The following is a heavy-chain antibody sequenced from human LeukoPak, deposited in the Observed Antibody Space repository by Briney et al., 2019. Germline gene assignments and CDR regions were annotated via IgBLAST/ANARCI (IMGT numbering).Heavy chain of an antibody. Sequence: ASVKVSCKASGYTFTSYYMHWVRQAPGQGLEWMGIINPSGGSTSYAQKFQGRVTMTRDMSTSTVYMELSSLRAEDTAVYYCARGGTDYYDSSGSYYFDYWGQETLVTVSS. J-gene: IGHJ4*02. CDR3: ARGGTDYYDSSGSYYFDY. D-gene: IGHD3-22*01. CDR1: GYTFTSYY. V-gene: IGHV1-46*01. CDR2: INPSGGST.